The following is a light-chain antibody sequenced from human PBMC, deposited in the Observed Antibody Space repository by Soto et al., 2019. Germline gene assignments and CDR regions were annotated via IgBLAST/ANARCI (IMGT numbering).Light chain of an antibody. J-gene: IGLJ1*01. V-gene: IGLV2-14*01. CDR2: EVS. Sequence: QSALTQPASVSGSPGQSITISCTGTSSDIGVYNYVSWYQQHPGKAPKLMIYEVSNRPSGVSNRFSGSKSGNTASLTISGLQAEDEAEYYCSLYTTASTYVFGTGTKVTVL. CDR3: SLYTTASTYV. CDR1: SSDIGVYNY.